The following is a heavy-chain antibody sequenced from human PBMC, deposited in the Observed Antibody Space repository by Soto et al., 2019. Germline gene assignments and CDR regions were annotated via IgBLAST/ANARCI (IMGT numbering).Heavy chain of an antibody. CDR2: INPNSGGT. CDR3: ARAYCSGGSCYPQPHNWFDP. CDR1: GHTFTGYY. Sequence: GASVKVSCKASGHTFTGYYMHWVRQAPGQGLEWMGWINPNSGGTNYAQKFQGRVTMTRDTSISTAYMELSRLRSDDTAVYYCARAYCSGGSCYPQPHNWFDPWGQGTLVTVSS. V-gene: IGHV1-2*02. J-gene: IGHJ5*02. D-gene: IGHD2-15*01.